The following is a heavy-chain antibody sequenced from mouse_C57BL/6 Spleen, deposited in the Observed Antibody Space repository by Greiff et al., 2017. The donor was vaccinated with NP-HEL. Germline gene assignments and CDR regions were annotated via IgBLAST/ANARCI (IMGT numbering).Heavy chain of an antibody. CDR3: ARGDDYDVLYYAMDY. D-gene: IGHD2-4*01. CDR2: ISNGGGST. Sequence: EVKLQESGGGLVQPGGSLKLSCAASGFTFSDYYMYWVRQTPEKRLEWVAYISNGGGSTYYPDTVKGRFTISRDNAKNTLYLQMSRLKSEDTAMYYCARGDDYDVLYYAMDYWGQGTSVTVSS. V-gene: IGHV5-12*01. J-gene: IGHJ4*01. CDR1: GFTFSDYY.